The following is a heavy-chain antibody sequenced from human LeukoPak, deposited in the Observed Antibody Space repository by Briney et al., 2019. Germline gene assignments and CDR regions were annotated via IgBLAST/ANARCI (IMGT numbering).Heavy chain of an antibody. D-gene: IGHD4-17*01. J-gene: IGHJ4*02. CDR3: ARGRPPHDYGTLFDY. CDR1: GGAITGYY. Sequence: PSETLSLTCTVSGGAITGYYWSWIRQPPGKGLEWIGYIYYSGSTNYNPSLKSRVTMPVDTSKKQFSLKLSSVTAADTAVYYCARGRPPHDYGTLFDYWGQGTLVTVSS. V-gene: IGHV4-59*01. CDR2: IYYSGST.